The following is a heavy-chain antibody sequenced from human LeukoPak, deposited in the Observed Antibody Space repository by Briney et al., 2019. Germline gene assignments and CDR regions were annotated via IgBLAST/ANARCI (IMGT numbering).Heavy chain of an antibody. J-gene: IGHJ4*02. D-gene: IGHD6-19*01. Sequence: ASVKVSCKASGYTFTSYYMHWVRQAPGQGLEWMGIINPSGGSTSYAQKFQGRVTMTRDTSTSTVYMELSSLRSDDTAVYYCAKDEGSAWYVDYWGQGTLVTVSS. CDR2: INPSGGST. CDR1: GYTFTSYY. V-gene: IGHV1-46*01. CDR3: AKDEGSAWYVDY.